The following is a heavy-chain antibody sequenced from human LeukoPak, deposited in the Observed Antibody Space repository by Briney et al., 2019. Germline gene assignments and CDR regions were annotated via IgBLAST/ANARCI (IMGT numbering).Heavy chain of an antibody. CDR2: INHDGRET. J-gene: IGHJ4*02. CDR1: GFNFRYFW. V-gene: IGHV3-7*01. CDR3: ARSALAAPGLLES. D-gene: IGHD6-13*01. Sequence: GGSLRLTCLGSGFNFRYFWMSWVRQAPGKGLEWVANINHDGRETYYADSVKGRFTISRDNAKNSLYLQMNSLRAEDTAVYYCARSALAAPGLLESWGQGSLVIVSS.